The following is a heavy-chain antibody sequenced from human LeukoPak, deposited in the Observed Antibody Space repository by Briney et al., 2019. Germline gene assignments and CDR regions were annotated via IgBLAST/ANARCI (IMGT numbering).Heavy chain of an antibody. V-gene: IGHV3-11*01. CDR2: ISSSGYTM. Sequence: PGGSLRLSCAASGFTSSAYYMSWIRQAPGKGLEWVSYISSSGYTMYYADSVKGRFTISRDNAKNSLYLQMDSLRAEDTAVYYCARVGPAAAGRGYWYFDLWGRGTLVTVSS. CDR1: GFTSSAYY. J-gene: IGHJ2*01. CDR3: ARVGPAAAGRGYWYFDL. D-gene: IGHD6-13*01.